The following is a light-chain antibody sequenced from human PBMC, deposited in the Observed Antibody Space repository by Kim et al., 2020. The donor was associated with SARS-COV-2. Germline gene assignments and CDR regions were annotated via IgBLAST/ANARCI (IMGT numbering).Light chain of an antibody. V-gene: IGKV1-5*03. CDR1: QTISTW. J-gene: IGKJ2*01. CDR2: TAS. CDR3: QQHNTYPYT. Sequence: GDRVTITCRASQTISTWLAWYQQKPGKAPKLLIYTASTLESGVPSRFSGNGSGTEFTLTISSLQPDDFATYYCQQHNTYPYTFG.